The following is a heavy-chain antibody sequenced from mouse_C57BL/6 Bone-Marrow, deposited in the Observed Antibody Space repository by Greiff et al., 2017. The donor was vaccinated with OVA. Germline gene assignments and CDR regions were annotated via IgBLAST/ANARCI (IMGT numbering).Heavy chain of an antibody. J-gene: IGHJ4*01. Sequence: EVKLVESGEGLVKPGGSLKLSCAASGFTFSSYAMSWVRQTPEKRLEWVAYISSGGDYIYYADTVKGRFTISRDNARNTLYLQMSSLKSEDTAMYYCTRDRGYERDYYAMDYWGQGTSVTVSS. CDR3: TRDRGYERDYYAMDY. V-gene: IGHV5-9-1*02. CDR2: ISSGGDYI. CDR1: GFTFSSYA. D-gene: IGHD2-2*01.